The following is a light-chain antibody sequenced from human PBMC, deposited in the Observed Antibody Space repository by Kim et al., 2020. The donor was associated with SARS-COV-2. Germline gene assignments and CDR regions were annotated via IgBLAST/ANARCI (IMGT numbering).Light chain of an antibody. CDR2: DAS. J-gene: IGKJ4*01. CDR3: QQYDNCPLT. CDR1: QDINNF. V-gene: IGKV1-33*01. Sequence: DIQMTQSPSSLSASVGDRVTITCQASQDINNFLNWYQTKPGKAPKLLIYDASNLETGVPSRFSGSGSGTDFTFTISSLQPEDIATYYCQQYDNCPLTFGGGTKVEIK.